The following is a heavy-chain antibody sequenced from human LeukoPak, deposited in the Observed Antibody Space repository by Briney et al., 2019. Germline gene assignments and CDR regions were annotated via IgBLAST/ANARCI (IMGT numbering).Heavy chain of an antibody. CDR3: ARDGTAADNAFDI. CDR2: ISSNGGST. D-gene: IGHD6-13*01. J-gene: IGHJ3*02. V-gene: IGHV3-64*01. CDR1: GFTFSSYA. Sequence: GGSLRLSCAASGFTFSSYAMHWVRQAPGKGLEYVSAISSNGGSTYYANSVKGRFTISRDNSKNTLYLQMGSLRAEDMAVYYCARDGTAADNAFDIWGQGTMVTVSS.